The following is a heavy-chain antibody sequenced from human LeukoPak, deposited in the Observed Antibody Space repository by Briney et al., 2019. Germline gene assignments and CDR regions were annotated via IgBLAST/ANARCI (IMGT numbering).Heavy chain of an antibody. CDR2: IYSGGST. CDR1: GFSFSSYW. J-gene: IGHJ4*02. V-gene: IGHV3-53*01. D-gene: IGHD1-1*01. Sequence: PGGSLRLSCAPSGFSFSSYWMTWVRQAPGKGLEWVSIIYSGGSTYYADSVKGRFTISRDNSKNTLYLQMNSLRAEDTAIYYCARDTKNWGQGTLVTVSS. CDR3: ARDTKN.